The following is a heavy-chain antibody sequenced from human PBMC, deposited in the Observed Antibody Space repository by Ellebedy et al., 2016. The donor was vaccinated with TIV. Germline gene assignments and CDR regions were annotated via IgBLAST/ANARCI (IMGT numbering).Heavy chain of an antibody. CDR2: TKEVGSEK. CDR3: ATYSPERSTY. J-gene: IGHJ4*02. Sequence: GESLKISCAASGLTLKNYWMSWIRQAPGKGLEWVANTKEVGSEKYYVDFVKGRFTISRDNAKNSLYLQMSSVRADDTAVYYCATYSPERSTYWGQGTLVTVSS. CDR1: GLTLKNYW. D-gene: IGHD2-15*01. V-gene: IGHV3-7*03.